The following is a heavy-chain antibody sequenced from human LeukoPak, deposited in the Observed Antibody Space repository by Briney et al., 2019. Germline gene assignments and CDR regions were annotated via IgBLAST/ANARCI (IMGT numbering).Heavy chain of an antibody. CDR1: GFTFSSYS. CDR2: ISGSGGST. V-gene: IGHV3-23*01. J-gene: IGHJ4*02. Sequence: GGSLRLSCAASGFTFSSYSMTWVRQAPGKGLEWVSAISGSGGSTYYADSVKGRFTISRDNAKNSLYLQMNSLRAEDTAVYYCATLSADYWGQGTLVTVSS. CDR3: ATLSADY.